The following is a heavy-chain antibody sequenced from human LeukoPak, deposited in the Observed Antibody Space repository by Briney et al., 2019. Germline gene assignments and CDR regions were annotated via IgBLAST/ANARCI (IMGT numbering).Heavy chain of an antibody. V-gene: IGHV3-30*18. CDR2: ISYDGSNK. D-gene: IGHD2/OR15-2a*01. CDR1: GFTFSSYG. Sequence: PGGSLRLPCAASGFTFSSYGMHWVRQAPGKGLEWVAVISYDGSNKYYADSVKGRFTISRDNSKNTLYLQMNSLRAEDTAVYYCAKDVSALSHYYGMDVWGQGTTVTVSS. J-gene: IGHJ6*02. CDR3: AKDVSALSHYYGMDV.